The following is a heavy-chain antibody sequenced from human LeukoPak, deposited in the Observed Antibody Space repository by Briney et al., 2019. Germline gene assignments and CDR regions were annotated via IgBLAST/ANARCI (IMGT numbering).Heavy chain of an antibody. CDR3: ARGVPAAAGPYYFDY. CDR2: IYYSGST. J-gene: IGHJ4*02. Sequence: SETLSLTCTVSGGSISSYYWSWIRQPPGKGLEWIGYIYYSGSTNYNPSLKSRVTISVDTSKNQFSLKLSSVTAADTAVYYCARGVPAAAGPYYFDYWGQGTLVTVSS. CDR1: GGSISSYY. D-gene: IGHD6-13*01. V-gene: IGHV4-59*01.